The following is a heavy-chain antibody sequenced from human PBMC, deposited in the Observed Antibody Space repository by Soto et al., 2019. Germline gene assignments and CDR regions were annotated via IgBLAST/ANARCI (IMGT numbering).Heavy chain of an antibody. V-gene: IGHV1-2*02. CDR3: AREIVVSRTRSFDVWGKSFDV. Sequence: GASVKVSCTASGYTLTGYLLHWLRQAPGQGPEWLGCIHPNSGDTKYGQKSMDRLTMTRDTSSSTAYMELSSLRSDDTAVYYCAREIVVSRTRSFDVWGKSFDVWGPGTMVTVSS. D-gene: IGHD3-22*01. CDR1: GYTLTGYL. CDR2: IHPNSGDT. J-gene: IGHJ3*01.